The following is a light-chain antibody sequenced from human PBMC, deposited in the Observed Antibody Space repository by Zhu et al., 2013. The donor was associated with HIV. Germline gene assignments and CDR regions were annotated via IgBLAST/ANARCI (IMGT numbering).Light chain of an antibody. CDR1: QDIDRY. CDR2: AAS. J-gene: IGKJ3*01. Sequence: DIQLTQSPSLLSASVGDRVTITCRASQDIDRYLAWYQQTPGKVPTLLVYAASTTQSGVPSRFSGSGSGTEFSLTISSLQPEDFATYYCQHVNNNAAFGPGTKVDV. CDR3: QHVNNNAA. V-gene: IGKV1-9*01.